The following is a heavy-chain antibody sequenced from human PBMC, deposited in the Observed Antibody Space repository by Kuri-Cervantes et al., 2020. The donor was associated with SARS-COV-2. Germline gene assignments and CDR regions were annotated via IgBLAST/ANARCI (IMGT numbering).Heavy chain of an antibody. CDR3: ARDPTGYCSGGSCYLDSWFDP. CDR1: GYTFTGYY. Sequence: ASVKVSCKASGYTFTGYYMHWVRQAPGQGLEWMGWINPNSGGTNYAQKFQGGVTMTRDTSISTACMELSRLRSDDTAVYYCARDPTGYCSGGSCYLDSWFDPWGQGTLVTVSS. CDR2: INPNSGGT. V-gene: IGHV1-2*02. D-gene: IGHD2-15*01. J-gene: IGHJ5*02.